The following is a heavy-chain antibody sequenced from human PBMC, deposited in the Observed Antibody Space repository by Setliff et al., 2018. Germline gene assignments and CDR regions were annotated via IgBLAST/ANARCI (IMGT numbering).Heavy chain of an antibody. CDR1: GFFFRSYE. Sequence: GGSLRLSCAASGFFFRSYEMNWVRQTPGKGLEWVSYVNSGGTKIYYADSVEGRFTISRDNGKNSLFLQMNSVRAEDTAVYYCARSINGYQQRYDFWGQGALVTVSS. CDR2: VNSGGTKI. CDR3: ARSINGYQQRYDF. V-gene: IGHV3-48*03. D-gene: IGHD3-16*01. J-gene: IGHJ4*02.